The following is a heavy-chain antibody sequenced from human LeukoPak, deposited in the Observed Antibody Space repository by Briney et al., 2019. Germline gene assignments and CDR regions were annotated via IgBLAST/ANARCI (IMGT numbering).Heavy chain of an antibody. CDR3: ARVRWTGIAVAGIDY. V-gene: IGHV4-39*07. Sequence: RSSETLSLTCNVSGASMSNYYWVWIRQPPGKGLEWIGSIYHSGTTYSGSTYYNPSLKSRVTISLDTSKNQFSLKLSSVTAADTAVYYCARVRWTGIAVAGIDYWGQGTLVTVSS. CDR2: IYHSGTTYSGST. D-gene: IGHD6-19*01. J-gene: IGHJ4*02. CDR1: GASMSNYY.